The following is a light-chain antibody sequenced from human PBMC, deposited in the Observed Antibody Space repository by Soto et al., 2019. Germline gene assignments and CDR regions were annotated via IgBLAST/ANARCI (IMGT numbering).Light chain of an antibody. V-gene: IGLV2-8*01. Sequence: QSALTQPPSASGSPGQSVTISCTGTSSDVGGYNYVSWYQQHPGKAPKLMIYEVSKRPSGVPDRFSGSKSGNTASLTVSGLPAEDVAVYYYCSYAGSNNLRVFGTGTKLTVL. CDR1: SSDVGGYNY. CDR2: EVS. CDR3: CSYAGSNNLRV. J-gene: IGLJ1*01.